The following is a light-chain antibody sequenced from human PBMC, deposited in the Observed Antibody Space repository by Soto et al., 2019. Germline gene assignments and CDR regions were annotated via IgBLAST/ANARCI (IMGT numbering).Light chain of an antibody. V-gene: IGKV3-15*01. CDR3: QQYNNWPRT. CDR1: QSVSSN. CDR2: GAS. J-gene: IGKJ1*01. Sequence: ETVMTQSPATLSVSPGERVTLSCRASQSVSSNLAWYQQKPGQAPRLLIYGASTRATGIPARFSGGGSGTDFTITISSLQSEDCEVYDCQQYNNWPRTFGQGTKVDIK.